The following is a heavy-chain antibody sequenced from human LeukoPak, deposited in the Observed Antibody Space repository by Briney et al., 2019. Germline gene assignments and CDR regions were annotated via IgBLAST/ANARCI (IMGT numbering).Heavy chain of an antibody. CDR1: GVTFSSYS. D-gene: IGHD1-26*01. V-gene: IGHV3-48*01. CDR3: ARSNGVGAIDY. CDR2: ISSSSSTT. Sequence: GGSLRLSCAASGVTFSSYSMNWVRQAPGKGLEWVSYISSSSSTTYYADSVKGRFTISRDNSKNTLYLQMNSLRAEDTAVYYCARSNGVGAIDYWGQGTLVTVSS. J-gene: IGHJ4*02.